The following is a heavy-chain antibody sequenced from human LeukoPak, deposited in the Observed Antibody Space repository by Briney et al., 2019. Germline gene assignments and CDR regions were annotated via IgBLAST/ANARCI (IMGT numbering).Heavy chain of an antibody. J-gene: IGHJ4*02. CDR1: SGSISSDY. CDR3: ARSKYYFDY. V-gene: IGHV4-59*01. CDR2: IYYGGTT. Sequence: SETLSLTCTVSSGSISSDYWSWIRQPPGKGLEWIGYIYYGGTTNYNPSLKSRVTMSVDTSRKLFSLKLSSVTAADTAVYYCARSKYYFDYWGQGTLVTVSS. D-gene: IGHD2/OR15-2a*01.